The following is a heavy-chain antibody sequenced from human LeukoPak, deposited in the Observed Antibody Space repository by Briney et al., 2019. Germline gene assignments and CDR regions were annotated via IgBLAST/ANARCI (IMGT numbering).Heavy chain of an antibody. Sequence: SVKVSCKASGGTFISYAISWVRQAPGQGLEWMGRIIPIFGTANYAQKFQGRVTITTDESTSTAYMELSSLRSEDTAVYYCARDREGSYSDYWGQGTLVTVSS. V-gene: IGHV1-69*05. J-gene: IGHJ4*02. CDR2: IIPIFGTA. CDR3: ARDREGSYSDY. D-gene: IGHD3-10*01. CDR1: GGTFISYA.